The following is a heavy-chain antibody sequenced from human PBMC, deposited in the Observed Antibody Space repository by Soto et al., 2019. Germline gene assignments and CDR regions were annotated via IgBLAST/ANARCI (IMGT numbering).Heavy chain of an antibody. J-gene: IGHJ1*01. D-gene: IGHD4-4*01. CDR3: ARGGTYSNYAEYFQH. CDR1: GGSISSYY. V-gene: IGHV4-59*01. CDR2: IYYSGST. Sequence: QVQLQESGPGLVKPSETLSLTCTVSGGSISSYYWSWIRQPPGKGLEWIGYIYYSGSTNYNPSLKSRVTISVDTSKNQFSLKLSSVTAADTAVYYCARGGTYSNYAEYFQHWGQGTLVTVSS.